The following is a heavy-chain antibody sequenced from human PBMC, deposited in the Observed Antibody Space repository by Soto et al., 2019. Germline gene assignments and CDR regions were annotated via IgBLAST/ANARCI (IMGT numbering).Heavy chain of an antibody. V-gene: IGHV4-30-4*01. CDR3: ASLSSSWSYYYYGMDV. D-gene: IGHD6-13*01. J-gene: IGHJ6*02. Sequence: SETLSLTCTVSGGSISSGDYYWSWIRQPPGKGLEWIGYIYYSGSTYYNPSLKSRVTISVDTSKNQFSLKLSSVTAADTAVYYCASLSSSWSYYYYGMDVWGQGTTVTVSS. CDR1: GGSISSGDYY. CDR2: IYYSGST.